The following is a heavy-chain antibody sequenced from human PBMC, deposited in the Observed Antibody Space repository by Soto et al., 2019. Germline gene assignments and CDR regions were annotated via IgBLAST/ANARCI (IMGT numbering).Heavy chain of an antibody. Sequence: SETLSLTCTVSGGSISSGGYYWSWIRQHPGKGLEWIGYIYYSGSTYYNPSLKSRVTISVDTSKNQFSLKLSSVTAADTAVYYCATLMKYSSHNNYYYYYMDVWGKGTTVTVSS. CDR2: IYYSGST. J-gene: IGHJ6*03. V-gene: IGHV4-31*03. D-gene: IGHD6-6*01. CDR3: ATLMKYSSHNNYYYYYMDV. CDR1: GGSISSGGYY.